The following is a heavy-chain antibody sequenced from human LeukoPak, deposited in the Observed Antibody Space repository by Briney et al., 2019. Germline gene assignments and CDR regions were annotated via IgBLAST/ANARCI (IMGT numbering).Heavy chain of an antibody. CDR2: IHNSGST. CDR1: GGSFSGYY. Sequence: PSETLSLTCAVYGGSFSGYYWSWIRQPPGKGLEWIAYIHNSGSTKYNPSLKSRVTISIDMSNNQLSLKLSSVTAADTAVYYCARDGYGGVAGYFDYWGQGILVTVSS. CDR3: ARDGYGGVAGYFDY. J-gene: IGHJ4*02. V-gene: IGHV4-59*12. D-gene: IGHD6-19*01.